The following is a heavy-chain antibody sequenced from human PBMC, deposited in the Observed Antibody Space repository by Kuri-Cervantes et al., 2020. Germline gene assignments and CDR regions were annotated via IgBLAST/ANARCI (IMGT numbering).Heavy chain of an antibody. J-gene: IGHJ4*02. CDR1: GFTFSNAW. Sequence: GGSPRLSSAASGFTFSNAWMSWVRQAPGKGLEWVGRIKSKTDGGTTDYAAPVKGRFTISRDDSKNTLYLQMNSLKTEDTAVYYCTTEPYVVLMHYWGQGTLVTVSS. CDR3: TTEPYVVLMHY. CDR2: IKSKTDGGTT. D-gene: IGHD3-22*01. V-gene: IGHV3-15*01.